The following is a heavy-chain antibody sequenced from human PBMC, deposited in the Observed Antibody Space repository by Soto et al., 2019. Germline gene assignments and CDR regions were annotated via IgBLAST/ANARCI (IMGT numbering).Heavy chain of an antibody. CDR1: GGSIRSGDYY. V-gene: IGHV4-30-4*01. CDR3: ARARGYNWNYEDY. J-gene: IGHJ4*02. Sequence: PSETLSLTCTVSGGSIRSGDYYWSWIRQPPGKGLEWIGYIYYSGSTYYNPSLKSRVTISVDTSKNQFSLKLSSVTAADTAVYYCARARGYNWNYEDYWGQGTLVTVSS. CDR2: IYYSGST. D-gene: IGHD1-7*01.